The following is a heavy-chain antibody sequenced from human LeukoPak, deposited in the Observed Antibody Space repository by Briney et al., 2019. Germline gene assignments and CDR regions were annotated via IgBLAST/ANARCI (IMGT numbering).Heavy chain of an antibody. CDR2: ISSGGSDI. J-gene: IGHJ4*02. V-gene: IGHV3-21*01. CDR1: GFTFTDYA. D-gene: IGHD2-21*01. CDR3: ARGPALYCASSSCLDGVD. Sequence: GALRLSFAASGFTFTDYAMNWVRQAPGKGLEWVSSISSGGSDISYAASVKGRFTSSRDNAKDSLFLQMRSLRDEDTAVYYCARGPALYCASSSCLDGVDWGQGTLVSVSS.